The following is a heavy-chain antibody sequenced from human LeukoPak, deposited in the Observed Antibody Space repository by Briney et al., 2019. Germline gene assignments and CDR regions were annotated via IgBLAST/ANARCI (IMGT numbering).Heavy chain of an antibody. CDR1: GGSISSSGYY. Sequence: SETLSLTCTASGGSISSSGYYWGWIRQPPGKGLEWIASINYSGTTYYNPSLRSRVTISVDTSKNQFSLKLSSVTAADTAVYYCARELDTAMVADYYGMDVWGQGTTVTVSS. J-gene: IGHJ6*02. D-gene: IGHD5-18*01. V-gene: IGHV4-39*07. CDR2: INYSGTT. CDR3: ARELDTAMVADYYGMDV.